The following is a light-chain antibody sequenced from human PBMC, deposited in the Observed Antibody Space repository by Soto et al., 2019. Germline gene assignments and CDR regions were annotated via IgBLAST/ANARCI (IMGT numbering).Light chain of an antibody. CDR3: SSYTSSSPVV. J-gene: IGLJ2*01. CDR2: DVS. CDR1: SSDVGGYNY. Sequence: QSALTQPASVSGSPGQSITISCTGTSSDVGGYNYVSWYQQHPGKAPKLMIYDVSNRPSGVSNRFSGSKSGNTASPTISGLQAEDEADYYCSSYTSSSPVVFGGGTMVTVL. V-gene: IGLV2-14*01.